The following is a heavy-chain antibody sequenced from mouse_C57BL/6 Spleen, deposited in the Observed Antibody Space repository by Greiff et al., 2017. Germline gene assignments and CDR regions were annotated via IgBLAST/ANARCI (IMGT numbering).Heavy chain of an antibody. CDR3: ARKVYGSSYRDYAMDY. Sequence: QVHVKQSGPGLVQPSQSLSITCTVSGFSLTSYGVHWVRQSPGKGLEWLGVIWSGGSTDYNAAFISRLSISKDNSKSQVFFKMNSLQADDTAIYYCARKVYGSSYRDYAMDYWGQGTSVTVSS. CDR2: IWSGGST. V-gene: IGHV2-2*01. CDR1: GFSLTSYG. D-gene: IGHD1-1*01. J-gene: IGHJ4*01.